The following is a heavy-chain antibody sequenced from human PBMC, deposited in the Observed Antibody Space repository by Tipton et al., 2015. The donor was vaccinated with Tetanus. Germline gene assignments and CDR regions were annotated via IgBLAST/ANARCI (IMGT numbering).Heavy chain of an antibody. D-gene: IGHD1-26*01. CDR1: VGAIIDSY. Sequence: TLSLTCTVSVGAIIDSYWGWIRQSPGKGLEWVGYIYYSGSTNYSPSLKSRVTISVDTSTTQFSLRLNSVTAADTAIYYCARDHRLSASYAGWFDPWGQGTLVTVSS. CDR3: ARDHRLSASYAGWFDP. CDR2: IYYSGST. J-gene: IGHJ5*02. V-gene: IGHV4-59*01.